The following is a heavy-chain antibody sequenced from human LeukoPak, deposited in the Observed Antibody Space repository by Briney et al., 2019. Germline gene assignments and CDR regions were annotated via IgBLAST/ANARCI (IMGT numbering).Heavy chain of an antibody. CDR3: ARAREQWLEKDY. Sequence: ASVKVSCKASGYTFTSYYMHWVRQAPGQGLEWMGIINPSGGSTSYAQKFQGRVTMTRDTSTSTVYMELSSLGSEDTAVYYCARAREQWLEKDYWGQGTLVTVSS. CDR2: INPSGGST. V-gene: IGHV1-46*01. J-gene: IGHJ4*02. CDR1: GYTFTSYY. D-gene: IGHD6-19*01.